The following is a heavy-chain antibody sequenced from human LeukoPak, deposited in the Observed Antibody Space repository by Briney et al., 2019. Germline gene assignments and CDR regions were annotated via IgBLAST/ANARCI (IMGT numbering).Heavy chain of an antibody. CDR2: INTDSSDI. CDR3: ARDTFQPGLIDS. J-gene: IGHJ4*02. Sequence: GGSLRLSCAASGFTFSRYAMNWVRQAPWKGLQWVSYINTDSSDIHYADSVKGRFTISRDNARNTLYLQLSSLRAEDSAVYYCARDTFQPGLIDSWGQGTLVTVSS. CDR1: GFTFSRYA. D-gene: IGHD2-2*01. V-gene: IGHV3-21*05.